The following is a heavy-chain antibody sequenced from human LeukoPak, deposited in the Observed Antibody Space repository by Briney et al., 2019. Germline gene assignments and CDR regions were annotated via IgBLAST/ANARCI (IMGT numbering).Heavy chain of an antibody. J-gene: IGHJ6*03. D-gene: IGHD4-17*01. V-gene: IGHV3-48*04. CDR3: AKYDDSSGSGYMDV. CDR2: IRSSSSTI. Sequence: GGSLRLSCAASGFTFSSYSMNWVRQAPGKGLEWVSYIRSSSSTIYYADSVKGRFTISRDNAKNSLYLQMNSLRAEDTAVYYCAKYDDSSGSGYMDVWGKGTTVTVSS. CDR1: GFTFSSYS.